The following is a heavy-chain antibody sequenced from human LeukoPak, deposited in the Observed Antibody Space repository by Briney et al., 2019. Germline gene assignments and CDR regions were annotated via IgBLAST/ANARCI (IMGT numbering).Heavy chain of an antibody. J-gene: IGHJ6*02. CDR2: IDTNTGNP. D-gene: IGHD1-1*01. CDR1: GYTFSNYT. Sequence: ASVKVSCKASGYTFSNYTLNWVRQAPGQGLEWMRWIDTNTGNPTYAQGFIGRFVFSLDTSVTTAYLQISSLKTEDTAVYYCARERLQVRPLYYYGMDVWGQGTTVTVSS. V-gene: IGHV7-4-1*02. CDR3: ARERLQVRPLYYYGMDV.